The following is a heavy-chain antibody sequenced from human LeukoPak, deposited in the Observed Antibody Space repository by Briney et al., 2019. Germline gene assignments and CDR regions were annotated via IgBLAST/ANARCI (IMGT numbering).Heavy chain of an antibody. CDR3: ARVEMATISFDY. V-gene: IGHV4-59*08. Sequence: SETLSLTCTVSGGSISSYYWSWIRQPPGKGLGWIGYIYYSGSTNYNPSLKIRVTMSVDTSKNQFSLKLSSVTAADTAVYYCARVEMATISFDYWGQGTLVTVSS. D-gene: IGHD5-24*01. J-gene: IGHJ4*02. CDR2: IYYSGST. CDR1: GGSISSYY.